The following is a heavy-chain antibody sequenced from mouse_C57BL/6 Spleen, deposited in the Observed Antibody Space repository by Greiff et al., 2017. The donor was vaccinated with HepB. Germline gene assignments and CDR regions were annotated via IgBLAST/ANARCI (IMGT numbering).Heavy chain of an antibody. J-gene: IGHJ2*01. CDR2: ISDGGSYT. Sequence: EVKVVESGGGLVKPGGSLKLSCAASGFTFSSYAMSWVRQTPEKRLEWVATISDGGSYTYYPDNVKGRFTISRDNAKNNLYLQMSHLKSEDTAMYYCARDRPHWDYWGQGTTLTVSS. CDR3: ARDRPHWDY. V-gene: IGHV5-4*01. CDR1: GFTFSSYA.